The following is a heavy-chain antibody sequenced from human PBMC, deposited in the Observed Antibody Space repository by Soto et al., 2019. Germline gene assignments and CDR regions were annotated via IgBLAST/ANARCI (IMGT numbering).Heavy chain of an antibody. J-gene: IGHJ5*02. V-gene: IGHV3-30*04. CDR3: ARDCSYYYDSSGYSANWFDP. CDR2: ISYDGSNK. Sequence: QVQLVESGGGVVQPGRSLRLSCAASGFTFSSYAMHWVRQAPGKGLEWVAVISYDGSNKYYADSVKGRFTISRDNSKNTLYLQMNSLGDEDTAVYDCARDCSYYYDSSGYSANWFDPWGQGTLVTVSS. CDR1: GFTFSSYA. D-gene: IGHD3-22*01.